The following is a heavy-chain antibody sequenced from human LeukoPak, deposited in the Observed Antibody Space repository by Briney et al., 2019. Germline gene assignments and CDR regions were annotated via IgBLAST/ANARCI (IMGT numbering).Heavy chain of an antibody. CDR3: VGYDSSGYFGFDY. D-gene: IGHD3-22*01. V-gene: IGHV3-20*04. Sequence: GGSLRLSCAASGFTFDDYGMSWVRQAPGKGLEWVSGINWNGGSTGYADSVKGRFTISRDNAKNSLYLQMNSLRAEDTAVYYCVGYDSSGYFGFDYWGQGTLVTVSS. CDR1: GFTFDDYG. J-gene: IGHJ4*02. CDR2: INWNGGST.